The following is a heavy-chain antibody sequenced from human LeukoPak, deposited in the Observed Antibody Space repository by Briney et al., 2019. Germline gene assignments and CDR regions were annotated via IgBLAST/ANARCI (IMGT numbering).Heavy chain of an antibody. CDR2: ISSGTSYI. CDR3: ARFGDYGEY. Sequence: GGSLRLSCAASGFTFNTYTMNWVRQAPGKGLEWVSSISSGTSYIYYADSVKGRFTISRDNPQNTLYLQMNSLRAEDSALYYCARFGDYGEYWGQGTLVTVSS. D-gene: IGHD3-10*01. CDR1: GFTFNTYT. V-gene: IGHV3-21*04. J-gene: IGHJ4*02.